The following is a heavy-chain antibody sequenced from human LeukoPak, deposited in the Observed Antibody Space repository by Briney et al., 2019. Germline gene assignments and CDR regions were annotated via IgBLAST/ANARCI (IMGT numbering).Heavy chain of an antibody. CDR1: GYSFTSYW. V-gene: IGHV5-10-1*01. CDR3: ARQTLGGWFDP. CDR2: IDPSDSYT. J-gene: IGHJ5*02. Sequence: GESLKISCKGSGYSFTSYWINWVRQMPGKGLEWMGRIDPSDSYTNYSPPFQGHVTISADKSISTAYLQWGSLKASDTAIYYCARQTLGGWFDPWGQGTLVTVSS.